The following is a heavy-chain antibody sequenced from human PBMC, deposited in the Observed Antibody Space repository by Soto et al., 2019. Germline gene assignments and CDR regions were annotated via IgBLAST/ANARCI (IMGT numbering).Heavy chain of an antibody. D-gene: IGHD3-9*01. V-gene: IGHV4-39*01. CDR1: GDSISSSSYY. CDR3: AKTGPNDILTYSYFDL. Sequence: SETLSLTCIVSGDSISSSSYYWVWFRQPPGKGLEWIGRIYYSGPTSDTTTRGSRVSISIDTSKNQSSLKVCSLTAADTAVYYCAKTGPNDILTYSYFDLWGRSTLV. J-gene: IGHJ2*01. CDR2: IYYSGPT.